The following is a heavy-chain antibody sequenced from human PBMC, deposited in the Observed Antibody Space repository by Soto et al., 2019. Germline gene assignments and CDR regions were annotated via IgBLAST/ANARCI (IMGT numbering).Heavy chain of an antibody. V-gene: IGHV3-23*01. D-gene: IGHD1-7*01. CDR3: AKNQERELPRVIDF. CDR2: MSGSSSTT. Sequence: GGSLRLSCATSGLTFSNYAISWVRQAPGGGLEWVSSMSGSSSTTYYADSVRGRFTISRDRSKNTLYLQMSSLRAEDTALYYCAKNQERELPRVIDFWGQGTLVTVSS. J-gene: IGHJ4*02. CDR1: GLTFSNYA.